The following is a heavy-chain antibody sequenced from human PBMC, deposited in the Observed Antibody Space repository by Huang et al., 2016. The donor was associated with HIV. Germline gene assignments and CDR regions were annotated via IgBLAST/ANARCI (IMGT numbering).Heavy chain of an antibody. V-gene: IGHV3-7*01. Sequence: EVQLVESGGGLVQPGGSLRLSCAASGFTFSNYWMSWVRQAPGKGVGWVANIKQDGSETYYVDSGKGRFTISRDNAKNSLYLQMNSLRAEDTAVYYCASQPGPWGQGTLVTVSS. J-gene: IGHJ5*02. CDR1: GFTFSNYW. CDR2: IKQDGSET. CDR3: ASQPGP.